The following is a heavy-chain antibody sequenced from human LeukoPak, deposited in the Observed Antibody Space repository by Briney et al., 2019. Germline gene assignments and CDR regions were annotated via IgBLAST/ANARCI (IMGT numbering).Heavy chain of an antibody. CDR3: ARDGANVVVVSGSFDY. Sequence: GGSLRLSCAASGFTFSSYAMHWVRQAPGKGLEWVAVISYDGSNKYYADSVKGRFTISRDNSKNTLYLQMNSLRAEDTAAYYCARDGANVVVVSGSFDYWGQETLVTVSS. J-gene: IGHJ4*02. CDR2: ISYDGSNK. V-gene: IGHV3-30*04. CDR1: GFTFSSYA. D-gene: IGHD2-15*01.